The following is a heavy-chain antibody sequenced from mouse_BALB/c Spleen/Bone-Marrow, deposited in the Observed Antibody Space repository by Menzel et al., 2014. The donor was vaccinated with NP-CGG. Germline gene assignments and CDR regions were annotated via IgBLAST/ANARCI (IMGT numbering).Heavy chain of an antibody. CDR1: GFTFSSYG. CDR3: ARQDYDWFAY. J-gene: IGHJ3*01. Sequence: EVKLVESGGDLVKPGGSLKLSCAASGFTFSSYGMSWVRQTPDKRLEWVATISSGGSYTYYPDSVKGRFTISRDNAKNTLSLQMSSLKSEDTAMYYCARQDYDWFAYWGQGTLVTVSA. CDR2: ISSGGSYT. V-gene: IGHV5-6*01. D-gene: IGHD2-4*01.